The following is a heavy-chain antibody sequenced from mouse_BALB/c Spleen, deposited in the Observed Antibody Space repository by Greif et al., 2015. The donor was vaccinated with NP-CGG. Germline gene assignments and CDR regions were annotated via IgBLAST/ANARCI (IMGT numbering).Heavy chain of an antibody. CDR2: IFPGDGST. Sequence: VQLQQSGAELVKPGASVKLSCKASGYTFTSYDINWVRQRPEQGLEWIGWIFPGDGSTKYNEKFKGKATLTTDKSSSPALMQLSRLTSEDSSVYFCARGGYGYDGEFAYWGQGTLVTVSA. CDR3: ARGGYGYDGEFAY. CDR1: GYTFTSYD. V-gene: IGHV1S56*01. J-gene: IGHJ3*01. D-gene: IGHD2-2*01.